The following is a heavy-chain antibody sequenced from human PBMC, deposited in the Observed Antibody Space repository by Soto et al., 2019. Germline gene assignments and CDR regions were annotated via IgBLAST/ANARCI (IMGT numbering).Heavy chain of an antibody. CDR1: GFTFSSYA. V-gene: IGHV3-23*01. J-gene: IGHJ4*02. Sequence: GGSLRLSCADSGFTFSSYAMSWVRQAPGKGLEWVSAISGSGGSTYYADSVKGRFTIYRDNSKNTLYLQMNSLRAEDTAVYYCAKLRYFDWPYYFDYWGQGTLVTVSS. D-gene: IGHD3-9*01. CDR3: AKLRYFDWPYYFDY. CDR2: ISGSGGST.